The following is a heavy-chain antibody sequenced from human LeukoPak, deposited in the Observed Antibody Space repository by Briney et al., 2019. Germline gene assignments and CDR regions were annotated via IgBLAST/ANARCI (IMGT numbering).Heavy chain of an antibody. Sequence: ASVKVSCKASGYTFTGYYMHWVRQAPGQGLEWMGRINPNSGGTNYAQKFQGRVTMTRDTSISAAYMELSRLRSDDTAVYYCARATVTTITWDYYYYHMDVWGKGTTVTVSS. J-gene: IGHJ6*03. CDR2: INPNSGGT. CDR1: GYTFTGYY. D-gene: IGHD4-11*01. CDR3: ARATVTTITWDYYYYHMDV. V-gene: IGHV1-2*06.